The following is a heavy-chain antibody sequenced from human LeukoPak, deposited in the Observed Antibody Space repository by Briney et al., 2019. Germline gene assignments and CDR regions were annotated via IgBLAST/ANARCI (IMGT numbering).Heavy chain of an antibody. CDR1: GYAFTAYY. V-gene: IGHV1-2*02. CDR2: INPNRGDS. CDR3: ARASGYSGYDRQEYFYGLDA. J-gene: IGHJ6*02. Sequence: EASVKVSCKASGYAFTAYYVHWVRQAPGQGLEWMGWINPNRGDSNCAQRFQGRVTMTRDTSIRTVYMDLSRLKDADTAVYYCARASGYSGYDRQEYFYGLDAWGQGTTVTVTS. D-gene: IGHD5-12*01.